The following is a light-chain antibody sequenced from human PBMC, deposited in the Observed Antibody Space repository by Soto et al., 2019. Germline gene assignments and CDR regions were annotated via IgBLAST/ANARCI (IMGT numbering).Light chain of an antibody. J-gene: IGKJ1*01. Sequence: EIVLTQSPATLSLSPGERATLSCRASQSVSSYLAWYQQKPGQAPRLLIYDASNRATGIPARFSGSGSGTDFILTISSLEPEDFAVYYCQQRSNWPPGGTFGQGTKVEIK. CDR3: QQRSNWPPGGT. CDR2: DAS. V-gene: IGKV3-11*01. CDR1: QSVSSY.